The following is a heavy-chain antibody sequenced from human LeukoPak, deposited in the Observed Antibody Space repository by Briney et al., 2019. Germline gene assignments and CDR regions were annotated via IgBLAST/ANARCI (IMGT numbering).Heavy chain of an antibody. V-gene: IGHV6-1*01. J-gene: IGHJ4*02. CDR1: GDSVSSNSAA. D-gene: IGHD2-2*01. CDR3: AKDPANIVVVPAGLLDY. Sequence: SQTLSLTCAISGDSVSSNSAAWNWIRQSPSRGLEWLGRTYYRSKWYNDYAVSVKSRITINPDTSKNQFSLQLNSVTPEDTAVYYCAKDPANIVVVPAGLLDYWGQGTLVTVSS. CDR2: TYYRSKWYN.